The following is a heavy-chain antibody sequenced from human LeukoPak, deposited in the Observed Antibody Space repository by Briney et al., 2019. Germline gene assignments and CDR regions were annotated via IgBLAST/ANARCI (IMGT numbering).Heavy chain of an antibody. J-gene: IGHJ5*02. Sequence: SETLSLTCTVSGGSIRSSYYYWGWIRQPPGKGLEWTGYIYYSGSTYYNPSLKSRVTISVDTSKNQFSLKLSSVTAADTAVYYCASTHYYDSSGYYYELDWFDPWGQGTLVTVSS. CDR2: IYYSGST. CDR1: GGSIRSSYYY. D-gene: IGHD3-22*01. V-gene: IGHV4-31*03. CDR3: ASTHYYDSSGYYYELDWFDP.